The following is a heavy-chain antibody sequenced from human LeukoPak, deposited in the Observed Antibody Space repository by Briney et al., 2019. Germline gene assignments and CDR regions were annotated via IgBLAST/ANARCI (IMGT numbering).Heavy chain of an antibody. CDR3: AKDGIAARRGVSYYFDY. J-gene: IGHJ4*02. Sequence: GGSLRLSCAASAFTFTTYWMNWVRQAPGKGLEWVANIKQDGSEKYYVDSVKGRFTISRDNAKNSVYLQMNSLRAEDTAVYYCAKDGIAARRGVSYYFDYWGQGTLVTVSS. CDR2: IKQDGSEK. D-gene: IGHD6-6*01. V-gene: IGHV3-7*01. CDR1: AFTFTTYW.